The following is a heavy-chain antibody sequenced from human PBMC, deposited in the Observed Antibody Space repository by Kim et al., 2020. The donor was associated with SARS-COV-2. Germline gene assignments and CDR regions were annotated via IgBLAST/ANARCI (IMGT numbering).Heavy chain of an antibody. J-gene: IGHJ6*03. CDR3: ARDRYCSSTSCFIARYMDV. D-gene: IGHD2-2*01. V-gene: IGHV3-33*01. CDR1: GFTFSSYG. CDR2: IWYDGSNK. Sequence: GGSLRLSCAASGFTFSSYGMHWVRQAPGKGLEWVAVIWYDGSNKYYADSVKGRFTISRDNSKNTLYLQMNSLRAEDTAVYYCARDRYCSSTSCFIARYMDVWGKGTPVTVSS.